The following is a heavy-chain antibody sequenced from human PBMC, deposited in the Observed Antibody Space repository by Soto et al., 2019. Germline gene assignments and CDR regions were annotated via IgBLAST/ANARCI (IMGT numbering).Heavy chain of an antibody. CDR2: IYYSGST. Sequence: SETLSLTCTVSGGSISSYYWSWIRQPPGKGLEWIGYIYYSGSTNYNPSLKSRVTISVDTSKNQFSLKLSSVTAADTAVYYCARMHDYGTGYYYTAVSGNGTLAPVSS. CDR3: ARMHDYGTGYYYTAV. D-gene: IGHD1-7*01. CDR1: GGSISSYY. J-gene: IGHJ6*03. V-gene: IGHV4-59*01.